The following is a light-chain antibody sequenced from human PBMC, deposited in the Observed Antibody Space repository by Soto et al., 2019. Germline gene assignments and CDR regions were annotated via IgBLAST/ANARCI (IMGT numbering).Light chain of an antibody. CDR1: QSVSSNY. CDR3: QQYGSSPWT. V-gene: IGKV3-20*01. J-gene: IGKJ1*01. Sequence: ELVMTHSPGTLSLSPGERATLSCRASQSVSSNYLAWYQQKPGQAPRLLIYDASSRATGIPDRFSGSGSETDFTLPISRLEPEDFAVYYWQQYGSSPWTFGQGTKVEIK. CDR2: DAS.